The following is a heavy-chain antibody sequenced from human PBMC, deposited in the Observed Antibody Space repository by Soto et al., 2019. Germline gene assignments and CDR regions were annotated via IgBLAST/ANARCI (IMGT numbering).Heavy chain of an antibody. CDR3: ARRYGYSFDY. D-gene: IGHD1-1*01. V-gene: IGHV4-59*08. Sequence: QVQLQESGPGLVKPSETLSLTCTVSGGSISSYYWSWIRQPPGKGLEWIGYIYYSGSTNYNPSLKSRVTISVDTSKNQFSLKLSSVTAAETAVYYCARRYGYSFDYWGQGTRVTVSS. CDR1: GGSISSYY. J-gene: IGHJ4*02. CDR2: IYYSGST.